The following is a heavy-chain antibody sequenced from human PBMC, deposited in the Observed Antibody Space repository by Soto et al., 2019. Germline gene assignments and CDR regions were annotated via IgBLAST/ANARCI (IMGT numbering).Heavy chain of an antibody. CDR1: GNSFTSYW. D-gene: IGHD6-13*01. CDR3: IRPLAAAVP. CDR2: IYPGDSET. J-gene: IGHJ5*02. V-gene: IGHV5-51*01. Sequence: ESLNVSGKLSGNSFTSYWIGLVRQMPGKGLEWMGTIYPGDSETTYSPSFQGQVTISADKSIRTAHLQWTSLKTEDTAVYYSIRPLAAAVPWGQGTLVTVSS.